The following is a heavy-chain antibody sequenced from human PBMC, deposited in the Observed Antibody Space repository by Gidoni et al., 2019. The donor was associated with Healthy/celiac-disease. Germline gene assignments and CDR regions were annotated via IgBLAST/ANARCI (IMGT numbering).Heavy chain of an antibody. CDR2: IWYDGSNK. D-gene: IGHD3-10*01. CDR3: AREGIYGSGSYYPFDY. V-gene: IGHV3-33*01. J-gene: IGHJ4*02. CDR1: GFTFSSYG. Sequence: QVQLVESGGGVVQPGRSLRLSCAASGFTFSSYGMHWVRQAPGKGLEWVAVIWYDGSNKYYADSVKGRFTISRDNSKNTLYLQMNSLRAEDTAVYYCAREGIYGSGSYYPFDYWGQGTLVTVSS.